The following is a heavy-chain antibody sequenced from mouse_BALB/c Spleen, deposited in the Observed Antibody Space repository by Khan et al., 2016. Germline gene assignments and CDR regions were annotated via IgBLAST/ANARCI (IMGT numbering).Heavy chain of an antibody. Sequence: EVQLQESGPGLVKPSQSLSLTCTVTGYSITSDYAWNWIRQFPGNKLEWMGYISYSGSTSYNPSLKSRISITRDTSKNQFFLQLNSVTTEDTATYYCATTVVAPRFAYGGQGTLVTVSA. CDR1: GYSITSDYA. J-gene: IGHJ3*01. CDR2: ISYSGST. D-gene: IGHD1-1*01. CDR3: ATTVVAPRFAY. V-gene: IGHV3-2*02.